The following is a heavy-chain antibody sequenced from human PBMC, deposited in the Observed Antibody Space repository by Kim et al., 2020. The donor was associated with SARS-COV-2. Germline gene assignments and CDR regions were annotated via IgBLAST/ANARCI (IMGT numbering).Heavy chain of an antibody. CDR3: ARRQFTSGWYYFDY. D-gene: IGHD6-19*01. V-gene: IGHV3-74*01. CDR1: GFTFSSHW. J-gene: IGHJ4*02. Sequence: GGSLRLSCAASGFTFSSHWMHWVRQAPGKGLVWVSRINSDGTTTSYGDSVKGRFTISRDNAKNTLYLQMNSLTAEDTAVYYCARRQFTSGWYYFDYWGQGALVTVSS. CDR2: INSDGTTT.